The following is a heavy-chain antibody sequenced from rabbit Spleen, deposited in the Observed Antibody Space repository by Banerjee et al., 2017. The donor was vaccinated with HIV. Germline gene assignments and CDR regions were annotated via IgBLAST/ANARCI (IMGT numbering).Heavy chain of an antibody. V-gene: IGHV1S43*01. CDR3: AREDYSGLAFRL. CDR2: IYTTNGST. J-gene: IGHJ3*01. D-gene: IGHD1-1*01. CDR1: GIDFSNYYY. Sequence: QSLEESGGDMVKPGASLTLTCKASGIDFSNYYYIYWVRQAPGKGLELIAWIYTTNGSTWYATWVNGRFTISRSTSLNTVDLKMTSLTAADTATYFCAREDYSGLAFRLWGQGTLVTVS.